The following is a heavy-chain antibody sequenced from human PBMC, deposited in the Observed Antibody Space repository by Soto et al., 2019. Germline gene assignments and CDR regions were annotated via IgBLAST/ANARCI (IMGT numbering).Heavy chain of an antibody. CDR2: IIPILGIA. CDR3: ARDPLGCRSTSCYVPDDY. J-gene: IGHJ4*02. CDR1: GGTFSSYT. V-gene: IGHV1-69*08. D-gene: IGHD2-2*01. Sequence: QVQLVQAGAEVKTPGSSVKVSCKASGGTFSSYTISWVRQSPGQVLEWMGRIIPILGIANYAQKFQGRVTITADKSTSTAYMELSSLRSEDRAVDYCARDPLGCRSTSCYVPDDYGGQGTLVTVSS.